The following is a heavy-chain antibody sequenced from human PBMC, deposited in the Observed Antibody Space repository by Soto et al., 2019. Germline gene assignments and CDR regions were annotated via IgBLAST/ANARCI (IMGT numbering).Heavy chain of an antibody. J-gene: IGHJ4*02. V-gene: IGHV1-18*01. Sequence: ASVKVSCKASGYTFTSYGISWVRQAPGQGLEWMGWISAYNGNTNYAQKLQGRVTMTTDTSTSTAYMELNSLRAEDTAVYYCASGYSGYDLNSSGWYNLDYWGQGTLVTVSS. D-gene: IGHD5-12*01. CDR2: ISAYNGNT. CDR1: GYTFTSYG. CDR3: ASGYSGYDLNSSGWYNLDY.